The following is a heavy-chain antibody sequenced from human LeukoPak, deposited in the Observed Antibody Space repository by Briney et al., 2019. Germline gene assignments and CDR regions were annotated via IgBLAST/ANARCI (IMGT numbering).Heavy chain of an antibody. V-gene: IGHV3-21*04. D-gene: IGHD2-2*01. CDR1: GFTFSTSN. CDR2: ITSGSSNI. Sequence: GGSLRLSCAVSGFTFSTSNMNWVRQAPGKGLEWVSSITSGSSNIFYADSVKGRFTISRDNSKDSLYLQMNSLRADDTAVYYCAKALPVIPAPDYWGQGTLVTVSS. CDR3: AKALPVIPAPDY. J-gene: IGHJ4*02.